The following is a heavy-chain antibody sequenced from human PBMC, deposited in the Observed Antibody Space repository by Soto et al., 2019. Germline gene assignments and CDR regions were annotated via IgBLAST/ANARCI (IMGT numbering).Heavy chain of an antibody. Sequence: SVKVCCKASGGTFSSYAISWVRQAPGQGLEWMGGIIPIFGTANYARKFQGRVTITADESTSTAYMELSSLRSEDTAVYYCARHIVVVVAATDYYYYGMDVWGQGTTVTVSS. J-gene: IGHJ6*02. D-gene: IGHD2-15*01. CDR1: GGTFSSYA. CDR3: ARHIVVVVAATDYYYYGMDV. V-gene: IGHV1-69*13. CDR2: IIPIFGTA.